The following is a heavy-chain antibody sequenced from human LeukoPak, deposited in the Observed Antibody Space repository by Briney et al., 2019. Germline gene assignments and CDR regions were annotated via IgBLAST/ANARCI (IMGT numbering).Heavy chain of an antibody. CDR1: GFTFDDYA. J-gene: IGHJ4*02. Sequence: GRSLRLSCAASGFTFDDYAMHWVRQAPGKGLEWVSGISWNSGSIGYADSVKGRFTISRDNAKNSLHLQMNSLRAEDTALYYCAKAVAGTGALDYWGQGTLVTVSS. D-gene: IGHD6-19*01. CDR2: ISWNSGSI. V-gene: IGHV3-9*01. CDR3: AKAVAGTGALDY.